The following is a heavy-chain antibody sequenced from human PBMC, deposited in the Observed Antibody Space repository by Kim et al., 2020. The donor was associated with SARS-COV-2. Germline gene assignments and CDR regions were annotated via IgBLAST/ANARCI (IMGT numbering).Heavy chain of an antibody. CDR3: ARDSFGTMVRGARTYYYYYGMDV. Sequence: SVKVSCKASGGTFSSYAISWVRQAPGQGLEWMGGIIPIFGTANYAQKFQGRVTITADESTSTAYMELSSLRSEDTAVYYCARDSFGTMVRGARTYYYYYGMDVWGQGTTVTVSS. CDR2: IIPIFGTA. D-gene: IGHD3-10*01. CDR1: GGTFSSYA. V-gene: IGHV1-69*13. J-gene: IGHJ6*02.